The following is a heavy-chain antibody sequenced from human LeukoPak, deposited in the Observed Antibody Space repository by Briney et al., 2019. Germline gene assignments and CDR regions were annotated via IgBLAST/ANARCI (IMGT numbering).Heavy chain of an antibody. Sequence: ASVKVSCKASGYTFTSYYMHWVRQAPGQGLEWMGIINPSGGSTSYAQKFQGRVTMTRDMSTSTVYMELSSLRSEDTAVYYCAPSIAAAGHRFDYWGQGTLVTVSS. D-gene: IGHD6-13*01. CDR2: INPSGGST. J-gene: IGHJ4*02. CDR3: APSIAAAGHRFDY. CDR1: GYTFTSYY. V-gene: IGHV1-46*01.